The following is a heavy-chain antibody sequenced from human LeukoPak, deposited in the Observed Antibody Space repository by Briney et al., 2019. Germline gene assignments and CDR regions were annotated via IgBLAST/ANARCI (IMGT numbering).Heavy chain of an antibody. CDR2: ISGSGGST. Sequence: GGSLRLSCAASGFTFSRYWMSWMRQAPGKGLEWVSAISGSGGSTYYADSVKGRFTISRDNSKNTLYLQMNSLRAEDTAVYYCAKDKKAARPEIRGPLNWFDPWGQGTLVTVSS. CDR1: GFTFSRYW. CDR3: AKDKKAARPEIRGPLNWFDP. D-gene: IGHD6-6*01. J-gene: IGHJ5*02. V-gene: IGHV3-23*01.